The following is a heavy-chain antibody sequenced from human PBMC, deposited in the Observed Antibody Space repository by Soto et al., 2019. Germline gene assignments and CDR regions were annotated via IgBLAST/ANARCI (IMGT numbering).Heavy chain of an antibody. V-gene: IGHV3-30-3*01. D-gene: IGHD3-10*01. Sequence: QVQLVESGGGVVQPGRSLRLSCAASGFAFSSYAMHWFRQAPGKGLEWVAVISYDGSNKYYADSVKGRFTISRDNSQNTLYLQMNSLRAEDTAVYYCARDLSGSGDWGQGTLVTVSS. CDR1: GFAFSSYA. J-gene: IGHJ4*02. CDR2: ISYDGSNK. CDR3: ARDLSGSGD.